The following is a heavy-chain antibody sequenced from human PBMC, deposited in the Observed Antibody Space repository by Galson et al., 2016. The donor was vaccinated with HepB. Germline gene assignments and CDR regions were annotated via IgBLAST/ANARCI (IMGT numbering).Heavy chain of an antibody. CDR3: ARKELYYYYYGMDV. Sequence: SLRLSCAASGFTFSSYAMHWVRQAPGKGLEWVAVISYDGSNKYYADSVKGRFTISRNNSKNTLYLQMNSLRAEDTAVYDCARKELYYYYYGMDVWGQGTTVTVSS. CDR2: ISYDGSNK. V-gene: IGHV3-30-3*01. D-gene: IGHD1-7*01. J-gene: IGHJ6*02. CDR1: GFTFSSYA.